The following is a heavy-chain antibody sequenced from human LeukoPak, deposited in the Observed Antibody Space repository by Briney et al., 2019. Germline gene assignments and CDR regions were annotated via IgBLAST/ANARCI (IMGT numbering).Heavy chain of an antibody. D-gene: IGHD6-19*01. CDR3: ASGAVAGIFDY. Sequence: SETLSLTCTVSGGSISSYYWTWIRQPPGKGLEWIGHIYYSGSTNYNPSLKSPVTISIETSKNQFSLKLSSVTAADTAVYYCASGAVAGIFDYWGQGTLVTVSS. CDR1: GGSISSYY. CDR2: IYYSGST. J-gene: IGHJ4*02. V-gene: IGHV4-59*12.